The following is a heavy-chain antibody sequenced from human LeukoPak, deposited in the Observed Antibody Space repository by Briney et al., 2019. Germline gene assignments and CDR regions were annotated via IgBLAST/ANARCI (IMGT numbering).Heavy chain of an antibody. J-gene: IGHJ5*02. CDR3: ARDSGTTGEVKFDP. CDR2: IHHSGST. Sequence: PSETLSLTCSVSGYSINSGSYWGWIRQPPGKGLEWIASIHHSGSTYYNPSLKSRVTIPVDTSKNQLSLKLTSVTAADTAVYYCARDSGTTGEVKFDPWGQGTLVTVSS. V-gene: IGHV4-38-2*02. CDR1: GYSINSGSY. D-gene: IGHD3-10*01.